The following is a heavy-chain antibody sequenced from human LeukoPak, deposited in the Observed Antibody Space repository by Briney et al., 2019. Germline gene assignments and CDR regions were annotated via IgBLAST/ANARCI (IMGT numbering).Heavy chain of an antibody. Sequence: PGGSLRLSCAGSGFTVSSNYMSWVRQAPGKGLEWVSVIYSGGSTYYADSVKGRFTISRDNSKNTLYLQMNSLRAEDTAVYYCARDSSWDYYDSSGYYPVGDYWGQGTLVTVSS. D-gene: IGHD3-22*01. CDR3: ARDSSWDYYDSSGYYPVGDY. CDR2: IYSGGST. V-gene: IGHV3-66*01. CDR1: GFTVSSNY. J-gene: IGHJ4*02.